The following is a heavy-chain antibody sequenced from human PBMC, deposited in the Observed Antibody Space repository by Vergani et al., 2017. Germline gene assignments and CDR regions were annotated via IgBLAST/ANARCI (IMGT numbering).Heavy chain of an antibody. D-gene: IGHD5-18*01. Sequence: QVQLQESGPGLVKPSQTLSLTCAVSGGSISSGDHCWTWIRQRAGKGLEWIGYIFDSGTTYDNPSLRSRLTISVDTSQNQFSLTLRSVTAADTAVYYCATISYKRWSYYFDHWGQGILVTVSS. CDR2: IFDSGTT. J-gene: IGHJ4*02. V-gene: IGHV4-31*11. CDR3: ATISYKRWSYYFDH. CDR1: GGSISSGDHC.